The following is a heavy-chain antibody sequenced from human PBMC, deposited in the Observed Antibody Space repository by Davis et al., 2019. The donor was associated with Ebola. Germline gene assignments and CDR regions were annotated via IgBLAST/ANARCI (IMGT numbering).Heavy chain of an antibody. Sequence: ASVKVSCKASGYTFTSYYMHWVRQAPGQGLEWMGWINTDTGNPTYARHFTGRFVFSLDTSVTTAFLQINSLEPEDTAIYYCARVEKWELGLDFWGQGTPVTVSS. CDR2: INTDTGNP. V-gene: IGHV7-4-1*02. D-gene: IGHD1-26*01. J-gene: IGHJ4*02. CDR3: ARVEKWELGLDF. CDR1: GYTFTSYY.